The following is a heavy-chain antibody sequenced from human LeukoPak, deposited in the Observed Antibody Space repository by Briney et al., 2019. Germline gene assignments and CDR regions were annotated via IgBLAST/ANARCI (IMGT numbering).Heavy chain of an antibody. D-gene: IGHD2-21*02. V-gene: IGHV3-7*01. J-gene: IGHJ4*02. Sequence: GGSLRLSCAASGFTFSSYWMSWVRQAPGKGLEWVANMKQDGSEKYYVDSVKGRFTISRDNAKNSLYLQMNSLRAEDTAVYYCATDLVGGDSAFDYWGQGTLVTVSS. CDR3: ATDLVGGDSAFDY. CDR2: MKQDGSEK. CDR1: GFTFSSYW.